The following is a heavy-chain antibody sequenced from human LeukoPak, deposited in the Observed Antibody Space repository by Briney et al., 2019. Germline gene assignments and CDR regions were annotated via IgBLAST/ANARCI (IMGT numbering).Heavy chain of an antibody. V-gene: IGHV3-23*01. CDR1: GFTFSSYA. J-gene: IGHJ2*01. CDR2: ISGSGGST. CDR3: AKDLGVTTVENWYFDL. D-gene: IGHD4-17*01. Sequence: GGSLRLSCAASGFTFSSYAMSWVRQAPGKGLEWVSAISGSGGSTYYADSVKGRFTISRDNSKNTLYLQMNSLRAEDTAVYYCAKDLGVTTVENWYFDLWGRGTLVTVSS.